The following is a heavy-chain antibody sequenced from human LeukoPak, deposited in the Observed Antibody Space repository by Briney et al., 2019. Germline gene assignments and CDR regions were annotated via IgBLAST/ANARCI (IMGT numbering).Heavy chain of an antibody. V-gene: IGHV1-2*02. CDR2: INTNSGNT. CDR3: ARGPLLRFLDY. CDR1: GYTFTSYY. J-gene: IGHJ4*02. Sequence: ASVKVSCKASGYTFTSYYMHWVRQAPGQGLEWMGWINTNSGNTNYAQQFQGRVTMTRDTSINTAYMELGSLTSDDTAVYYCARGPLLRFLDYWGQGTLVTVSS. D-gene: IGHD3-3*01.